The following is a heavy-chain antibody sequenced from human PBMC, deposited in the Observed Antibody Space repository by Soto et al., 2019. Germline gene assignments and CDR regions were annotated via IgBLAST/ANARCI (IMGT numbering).Heavy chain of an antibody. CDR1: GFTFSSYE. D-gene: IGHD3-3*01. CDR2: ISSSGSTI. V-gene: IGHV3-48*03. CDR3: ARDRVKSFGVVIP. Sequence: GGSLRLSCVASGFTFSSYEMNWVRQAPGKGLEWVSYISSSGSTIYYADSVKGRFTISRDNAKNSLYLQMNSLRAEDTAVYYCARDRVKSFGVVIPWGQGTLVTVSS. J-gene: IGHJ5*02.